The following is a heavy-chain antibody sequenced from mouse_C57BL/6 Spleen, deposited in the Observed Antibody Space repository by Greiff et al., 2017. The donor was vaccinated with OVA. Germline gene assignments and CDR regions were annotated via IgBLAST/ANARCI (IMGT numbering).Heavy chain of an antibody. V-gene: IGHV1-69*01. J-gene: IGHJ1*03. CDR2: IDPSDSYT. D-gene: IGHD1-1*01. Sequence: QVQLKQPGAELVMPGASVKLSCKASGYTFTSYWMHWVKQRPGQGLEWIGEIDPSDSYTNYNQKFKGKSTLTVDKSSSTAYMQRSSLTSEDSAVYYCARRGDGNSYWYFDVWGTGTTVTVSS. CDR1: GYTFTSYW. CDR3: ARRGDGNSYWYFDV.